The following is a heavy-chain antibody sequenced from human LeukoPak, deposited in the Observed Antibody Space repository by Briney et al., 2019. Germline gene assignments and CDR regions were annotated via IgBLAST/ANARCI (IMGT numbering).Heavy chain of an antibody. J-gene: IGHJ4*02. CDR3: VKGIASQDLFSRGD. CDR2: ISDSGGRT. V-gene: IGHV3-23*01. D-gene: IGHD2-21*01. Sequence: PGGSLRLSCAASGFIFSTYPMSWVRQAPGKGLEWVSGISDSGGRTNYADSVKGRFTISRDNSKNTVFLQMNSLRADDTAVYYCVKGIASQDLFSRGDWGQGTLVTVSS. CDR1: GFIFSTYP.